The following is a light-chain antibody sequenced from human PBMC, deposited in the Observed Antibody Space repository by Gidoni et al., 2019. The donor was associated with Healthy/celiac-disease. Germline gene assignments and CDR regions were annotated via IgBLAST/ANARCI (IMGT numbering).Light chain of an antibody. Sequence: DIVLPESPATLPLSPGVRATLSCRASQSVSSYVAWYQQKPGQDPRLLIYDASNRATGSPARFSGSGSGTDFTLTISSLEPEDFAVYYCQQRSNWPPITFGGGTKVEIK. V-gene: IGKV3-11*01. CDR1: QSVSSY. CDR3: QQRSNWPPIT. CDR2: DAS. J-gene: IGKJ4*01.